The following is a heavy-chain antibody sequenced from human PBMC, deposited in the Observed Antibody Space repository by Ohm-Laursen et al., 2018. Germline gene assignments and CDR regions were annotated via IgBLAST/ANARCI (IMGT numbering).Heavy chain of an antibody. CDR2: MYYSGIT. CDR3: ATILPGTWYAFDM. D-gene: IGHD1-1*01. V-gene: IGHV4-28*01. J-gene: IGHJ3*02. Sequence: SDTLSLTCAVSGYSVDITNWWAWIRQPPGKGLEWIGYMYYSGITYYNPSLKSRVTMSIDTSKNQVSLKLNSVTAVDTAMYYCATILPGTWYAFDMWGQGTMVTVSS. CDR1: GYSVDITNW.